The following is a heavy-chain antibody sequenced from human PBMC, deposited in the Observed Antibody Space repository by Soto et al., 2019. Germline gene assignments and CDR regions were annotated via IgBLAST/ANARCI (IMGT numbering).Heavy chain of an antibody. CDR1: GGSISSGGYF. Sequence: QLQLQESGSGLVKPSQTLSLTCAVSGGSISSGGYFWSWIRRPPGKGLEWIGYIYHSGSTYYNPSLKSRVTISVDRSKNQFSLKLSSVTTADTAVYYCLGGYGTSSDYWGQGTLVTVSS. J-gene: IGHJ4*02. D-gene: IGHD5-12*01. CDR2: IYHSGST. CDR3: LGGYGTSSDY. V-gene: IGHV4-30-2*01.